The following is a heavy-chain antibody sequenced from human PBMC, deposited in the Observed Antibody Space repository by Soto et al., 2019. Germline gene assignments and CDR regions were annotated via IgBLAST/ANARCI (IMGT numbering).Heavy chain of an antibody. V-gene: IGHV3-7*05. CDR1: GFTFSSFW. CDR3: AGRYLEHCFRSSASAPYDC. CDR2: IKQDGSER. J-gene: IGHJ4*02. D-gene: IGHD2-15*01. Sequence: GGSLRLSCAASGFTFSSFWMSWVRQPAGKGLEWVATIKQDGSERYYVDSVKGRFTISRDNAKNSLYLQMNSLRAEDTAVYYCAGRYLEHCFRSSASAPYDCWGKAALVTVP.